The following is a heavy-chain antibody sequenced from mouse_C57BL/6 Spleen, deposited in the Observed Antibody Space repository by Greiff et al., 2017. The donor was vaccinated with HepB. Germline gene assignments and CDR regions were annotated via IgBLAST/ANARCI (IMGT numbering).Heavy chain of an antibody. D-gene: IGHD3-3*01. Sequence: EVQRVESGPGLVKPSQSLSLTCSVTGYSITSGYYWNWIRQFPGNKLEWMGYISYDGSNNYNPSLKNRISITRDTSKNQFFLKLNSVTTEDTATYYCAREGRGPVDYWGQGTTLTVSS. CDR2: ISYDGSN. CDR1: GYSITSGYY. CDR3: AREGRGPVDY. V-gene: IGHV3-6*01. J-gene: IGHJ2*01.